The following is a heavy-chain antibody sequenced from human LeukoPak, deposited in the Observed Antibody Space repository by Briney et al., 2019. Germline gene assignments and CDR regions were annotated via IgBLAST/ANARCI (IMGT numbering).Heavy chain of an antibody. CDR1: GFTFSSFG. D-gene: IGHD2-2*01. CDR3: AKDRVMARYCSSTSCYDVDY. CDR2: IRFDGTNK. J-gene: IGHJ4*02. Sequence: PGGPLRLSCAASGFTFSSFGMHWVRQAPGKGLEWVAFIRFDGTNKYYSNSVKGRFSVSRDNSKNTLYLQMNSLRAEDTAVYYCAKDRVMARYCSSTSCYDVDYWGQGTLVTVSS. V-gene: IGHV3-30*02.